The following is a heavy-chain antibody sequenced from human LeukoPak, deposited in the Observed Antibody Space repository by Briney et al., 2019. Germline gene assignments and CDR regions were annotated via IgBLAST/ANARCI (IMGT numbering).Heavy chain of an antibody. CDR2: INPNSGGT. Sequence: ASVKVSCKASGYTFTGYYMHWVRQAPGQGLVWMGWINPNSGGTNYAQKFQGRVTMTRDTSISTAYMELSRLRSDDTAVYYCAREWGYLARPGYWGQGTLATVST. CDR1: GYTFTGYY. CDR3: AREWGYLARPGY. J-gene: IGHJ4*02. D-gene: IGHD1-26*01. V-gene: IGHV1-2*02.